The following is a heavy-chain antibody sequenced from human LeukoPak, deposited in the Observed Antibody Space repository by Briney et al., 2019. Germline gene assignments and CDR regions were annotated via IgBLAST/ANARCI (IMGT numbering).Heavy chain of an antibody. CDR1: GFTFSDYY. V-gene: IGHV3-11*01. CDR2: ISSSGSTI. Sequence: GGSLRLSCAASGFTFSDYYMSWIRQAPGKGLEWVSYISSSGSTIYYADSVKGRFTISRDNAKNSLYLQMNSLRAEDTAVYYCARDRMVRGVIYYYYYGMDVWGQGTTVTVSS. CDR3: ARDRMVRGVIYYYYYGMDV. D-gene: IGHD3-10*01. J-gene: IGHJ6*02.